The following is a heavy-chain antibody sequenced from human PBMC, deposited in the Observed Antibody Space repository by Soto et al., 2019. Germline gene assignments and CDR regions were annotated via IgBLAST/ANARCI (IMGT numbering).Heavy chain of an antibody. CDR3: AKNQGVELVPLATVDWFDP. CDR1: GFTFSKYD. J-gene: IGHJ5*02. V-gene: IGHV3-30-3*01. Sequence: PGGSLRLSCAASGFTFSKYDMHWVRQAPGKGLEWVAVTSFDGSKKYYAASVKGRFTISRDNSKSTVYLELNNLSAEDTAVYHCAKNQGVELVPLATVDWFDPWGQGSVVTVSS. D-gene: IGHD1-26*01. CDR2: TSFDGSKK.